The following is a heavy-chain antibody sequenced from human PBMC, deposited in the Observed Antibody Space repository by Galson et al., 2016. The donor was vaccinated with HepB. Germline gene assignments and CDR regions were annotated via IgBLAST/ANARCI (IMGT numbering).Heavy chain of an antibody. D-gene: IGHD6-19*01. Sequence: SLRLSCAASGFNFSIYSMDRVRQAPGKGLEWVSFISRTSSMRYYADSVKGRFTMSRDNDKNLLYLQMNNLRDEDTAVYYCVRDRGGWYGPNFDYWGQGTRVTVSS. J-gene: IGHJ4*02. CDR1: GFNFSIYS. CDR3: VRDRGGWYGPNFDY. CDR2: ISRTSSMR. V-gene: IGHV3-48*02.